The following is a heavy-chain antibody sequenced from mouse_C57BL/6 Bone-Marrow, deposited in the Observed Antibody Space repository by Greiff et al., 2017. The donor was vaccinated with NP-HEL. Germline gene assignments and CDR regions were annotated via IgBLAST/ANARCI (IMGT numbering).Heavy chain of an antibody. D-gene: IGHD4-1*01. CDR1: GYSITSGYD. CDR2: ISYSGST. Sequence: DVQLQESGPGMVKPSQSLSLTCTVTGYSITSGYDWHWIRHFPGNKLEWMGYISYSGSTNYNPSLKSRISITHDTSKNHFFLKLNSVTTEDTATYYCARGNWEGFADWGKGTLVTVSA. V-gene: IGHV3-1*01. CDR3: ARGNWEGFAD. J-gene: IGHJ3*01.